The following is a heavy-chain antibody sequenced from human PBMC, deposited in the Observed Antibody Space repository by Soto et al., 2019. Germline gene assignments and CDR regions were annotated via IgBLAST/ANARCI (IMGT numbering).Heavy chain of an antibody. CDR1: GFTFSDFY. D-gene: IGHD1-1*01. V-gene: IGHV3-11*01. CDR2: ISGGSTNI. Sequence: VGSLRLSCAASGFTFSDFYMSWIRKAQGKGLEWISYISGGSTNIFYADSVKGRFSVSRDNAKNSVYLQMDSLRAEDTAVYYCARDRNAAGSDYWGQGTLVTVSS. CDR3: ARDRNAAGSDY. J-gene: IGHJ4*02.